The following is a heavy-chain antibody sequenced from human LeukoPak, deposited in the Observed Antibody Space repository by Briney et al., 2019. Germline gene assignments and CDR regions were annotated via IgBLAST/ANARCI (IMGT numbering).Heavy chain of an antibody. J-gene: IGHJ3*02. D-gene: IGHD6-19*01. V-gene: IGHV4-34*01. Sequence: SETLSLTCGVYGGSFNGYYWSWIRQPPGKGLEWIGEINHSGSTNYNPSLKSRVTISVDTSKNQFSLKLSSVTAADMAVYYCAREGGKGWYVRSYTFDIWGRGTLVAVSS. CDR3: AREGGKGWYVRSYTFDI. CDR2: INHSGST. CDR1: GGSFNGYY.